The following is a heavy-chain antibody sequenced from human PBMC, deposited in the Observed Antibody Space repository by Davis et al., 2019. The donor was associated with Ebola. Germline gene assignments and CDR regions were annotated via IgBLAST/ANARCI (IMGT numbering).Heavy chain of an antibody. CDR1: GFTFSSYS. D-gene: IGHD3-3*01. Sequence: GESLKISCAASGFTFSSYSMNWVRQAPGKGLEWVSSISSSSSYIYYADSVKGRFTISRDNAKNSLYLQMNSLRAEDTAVYYCASPTIFGVAPGAFDIWGQGTMVTVSS. J-gene: IGHJ3*02. CDR3: ASPTIFGVAPGAFDI. CDR2: ISSSSSYI. V-gene: IGHV3-21*01.